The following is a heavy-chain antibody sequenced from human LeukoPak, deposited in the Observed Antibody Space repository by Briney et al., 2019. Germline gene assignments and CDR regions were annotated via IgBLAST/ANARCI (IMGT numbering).Heavy chain of an antibody. CDR1: GGSISRGDYH. CDR2: MYYSGSP. Sequence: SETVSLTCTVSGGSISRGDYHWSCIRQPPGKGLEGIAYMYYSGSPYSNPSLKSRVTMSADTSKNQLSLKLSSVTAADTAVYYCARPYYYDSRIDPWGQGILVTVSS. V-gene: IGHV4-30-4*02. J-gene: IGHJ5*02. CDR3: ARPYYYDSRIDP. D-gene: IGHD3-22*01.